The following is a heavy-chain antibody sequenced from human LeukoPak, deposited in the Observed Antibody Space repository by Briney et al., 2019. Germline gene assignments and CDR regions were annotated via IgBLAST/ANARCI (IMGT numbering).Heavy chain of an antibody. Sequence: QAGGSLRLPCAASGFTFSSYAMHWVRQAPGKGLEWVAVISYDGSNKYYADSVKGRFTISRDNSKNTLYLQMNSLRAEDTAVYYCARRLRFLEWLLECAFDIWGQGTMVTVSS. V-gene: IGHV3-30-3*01. D-gene: IGHD3-3*01. J-gene: IGHJ3*02. CDR3: ARRLRFLEWLLECAFDI. CDR1: GFTFSSYA. CDR2: ISYDGSNK.